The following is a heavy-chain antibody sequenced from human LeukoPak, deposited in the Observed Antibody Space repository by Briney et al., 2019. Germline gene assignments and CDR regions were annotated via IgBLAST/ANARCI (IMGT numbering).Heavy chain of an antibody. Sequence: ESAPALVRPTQTLTLTCTLSGFSLRTSGMCVGWIRQPPRKALEWLTRIDWDGDKYYNPSLKTRLTISKDTSKNQVVLRMTNMDPVDTATYYCARIRHYPGYYFDYWGQGARVTVSS. CDR2: IDWDGDK. CDR3: ARIRHYPGYYFDY. D-gene: IGHD3-10*01. J-gene: IGHJ4*02. CDR1: GFSLRTSGMC. V-gene: IGHV2-70*11.